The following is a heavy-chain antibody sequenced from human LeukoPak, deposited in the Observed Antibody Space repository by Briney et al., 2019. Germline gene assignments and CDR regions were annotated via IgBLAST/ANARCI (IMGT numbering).Heavy chain of an antibody. CDR3: ARQRGDYYDSGGYPDAFDI. V-gene: IGHV4-59*08. CDR2: IYYSGST. CDR1: GGSISSYY. Sequence: SETLSLTCTVSGGSISSYYWSWIRQPPGKGLEWIGYIYYSGSTNYNPSLKSRVTISVDTSKNQFSLKLSSVTAADTAVYYCARQRGDYYDSGGYPDAFDIWGQGTMVTVSS. J-gene: IGHJ3*02. D-gene: IGHD3-22*01.